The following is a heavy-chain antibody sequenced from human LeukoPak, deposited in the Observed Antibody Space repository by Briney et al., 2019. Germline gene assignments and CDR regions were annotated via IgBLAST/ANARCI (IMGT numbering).Heavy chain of an antibody. CDR2: ISSSSSYI. V-gene: IGHV3-21*01. CDR1: GFTFSSYS. J-gene: IGHJ4*02. Sequence: PGGSLRLSCAASGFTFSSYSMNWVRQAPGKGLEWVSSISSSSSYIYYADSVKGRFTISRDNAKNSLYLQMNSLRAEDTAVYYCARESRRVGEGDFDYRGQGTLVTVSS. CDR3: ARESRRVGEGDFDY. D-gene: IGHD1-26*01.